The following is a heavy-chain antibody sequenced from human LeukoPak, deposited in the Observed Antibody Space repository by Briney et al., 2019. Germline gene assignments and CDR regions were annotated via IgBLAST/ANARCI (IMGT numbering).Heavy chain of an antibody. CDR1: GFTFSNAW. V-gene: IGHV3-21*01. Sequence: GGSLRLSCGVSGFTFSNAWMSWVRQAPGKGLEWVSSISGSSSYIYYADSVKGRFTISRHNAKNSLYLQMNSLRAEDTAVYYCARDQIKYCSGGSCLHMDVWGKGTTVTASS. CDR3: ARDQIKYCSGGSCLHMDV. CDR2: ISGSSSYI. D-gene: IGHD2-15*01. J-gene: IGHJ6*03.